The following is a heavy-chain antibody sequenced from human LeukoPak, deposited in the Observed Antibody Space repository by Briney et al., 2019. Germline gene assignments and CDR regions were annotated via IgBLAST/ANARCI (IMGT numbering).Heavy chain of an antibody. Sequence: PGGSLRLSCAASGFTVSSNYMSWVRQAPGKGLEWVSVIYSGGSTYYADSVKGRFTISRDNSKNTLYLQMSSLRAEDTAVYYCAREQSLRAERLGNQAYYYYMDVWGKGTTVTISS. CDR1: GFTVSSNY. CDR3: AREQSLRAERLGNQAYYYYMDV. D-gene: IGHD3-16*01. V-gene: IGHV3-66*01. J-gene: IGHJ6*03. CDR2: IYSGGST.